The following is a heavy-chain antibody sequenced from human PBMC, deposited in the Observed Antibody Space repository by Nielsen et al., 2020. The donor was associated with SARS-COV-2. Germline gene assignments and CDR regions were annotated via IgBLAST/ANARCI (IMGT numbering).Heavy chain of an antibody. D-gene: IGHD3-22*01. J-gene: IGHJ4*02. CDR2: IYYGGST. V-gene: IGHV4-59*01. CDR1: GGSISSYY. Sequence: SETLSLTCTVSGGSISSYYWSWIRQPPGKGLEWIGYIYYGGSTNYNPSLKSRVTISVDTSKNQFSLKLSSVTAADTAVYYCARVPSPISGYFVLWFDYWGQGTLVTVSS. CDR3: ARVPSPISGYFVLWFDY.